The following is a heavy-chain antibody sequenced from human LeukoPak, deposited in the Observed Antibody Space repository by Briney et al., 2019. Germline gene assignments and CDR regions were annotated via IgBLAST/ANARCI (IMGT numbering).Heavy chain of an antibody. CDR3: ARDEYYYDSSGYYPDY. Sequence: GGSLRLSCAASGFTFSNTWMSWVRQAPGKGLEWVGRIKSKTDGGTTDYAAPVKGRFSISRDDSKNTLYLQMNSLRAEDTAVYYCARDEYYYDSSGYYPDYWGQGTLVTVSS. J-gene: IGHJ4*02. CDR2: IKSKTDGGTT. CDR1: GFTFSNTW. D-gene: IGHD3-22*01. V-gene: IGHV3-15*01.